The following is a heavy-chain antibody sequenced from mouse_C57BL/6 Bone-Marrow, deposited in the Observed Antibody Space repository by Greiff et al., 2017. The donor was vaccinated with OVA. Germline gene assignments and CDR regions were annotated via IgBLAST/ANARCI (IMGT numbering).Heavy chain of an antibody. D-gene: IGHD1-1*02. J-gene: IGHJ2*01. V-gene: IGHV1-15*01. CDR3: TRHYGHSWFDY. Sequence: VQLQQSGAELVRPGASVTLSCKASGYTFTDYEMYWVKQTPVHGLAWIGAIDPETGGTAYNQKFKGKAILTADKSSSTAYMELRSLTSEDSAVYYCTRHYGHSWFDYWGQGTTLTVSS. CDR1: GYTFTDYE. CDR2: IDPETGGT.